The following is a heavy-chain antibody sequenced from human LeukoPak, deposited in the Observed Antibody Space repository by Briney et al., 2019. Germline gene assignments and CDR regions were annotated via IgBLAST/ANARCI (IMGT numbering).Heavy chain of an antibody. Sequence: SETLSLTCAVYGGSFSGYYWSWIRQPPGKGLEWIGEINHSGSTNYNPSLKSRVTISVDTSKNQFSLKLSSVTAADTAVYYCARGPPNILLWFGVQAFDIWGQGTMVTVSS. D-gene: IGHD3-10*01. J-gene: IGHJ3*02. CDR3: ARGPPNILLWFGVQAFDI. CDR2: INHSGST. CDR1: GGSFSGYY. V-gene: IGHV4-34*01.